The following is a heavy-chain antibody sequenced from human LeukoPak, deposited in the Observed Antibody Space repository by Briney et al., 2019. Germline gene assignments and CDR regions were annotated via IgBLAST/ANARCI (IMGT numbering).Heavy chain of an antibody. D-gene: IGHD6-19*01. CDR3: ARATDSGWYGFDY. CDR2: IYYSGST. CDR1: GGSISSYY. Sequence: SETPSLTCTVSGGSISSYYWSWIRQPPGKGLEWIGYIYYSGSTNYNPSLKSRVTISVDTSKNQFSLKLSSVTAADTAVYYCARATDSGWYGFDYWGQGTLVTVSS. J-gene: IGHJ4*02. V-gene: IGHV4-59*01.